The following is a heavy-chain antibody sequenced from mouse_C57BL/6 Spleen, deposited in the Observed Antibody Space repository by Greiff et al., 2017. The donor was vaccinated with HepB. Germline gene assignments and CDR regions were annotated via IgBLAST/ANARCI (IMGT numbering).Heavy chain of an antibody. CDR1: GYTFTSYW. V-gene: IGHV1-64*01. CDR2: IHPNSGST. CDR3: ARGNRDYDGSWFAY. Sequence: QVQLQQPGAELVKPGASVKLSCKASGYTFTSYWMHWVKQRPGQGLEWIGMIHPNSGSTNYNEKFKSKATLTVDKSSSTAYMQRSSLTSEDSAVYYCARGNRDYDGSWFAYWGQGTLVTVSA. J-gene: IGHJ3*01. D-gene: IGHD2-4*01.